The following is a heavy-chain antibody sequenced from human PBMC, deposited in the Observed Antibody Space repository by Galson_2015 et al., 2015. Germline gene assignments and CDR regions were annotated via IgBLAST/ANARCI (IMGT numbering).Heavy chain of an antibody. Sequence: SLRLSCAVSGFTFSTYSMNWVRQAPGKGLEWLSYINRDSISYADSVRGRFTISRDSAKNSLYLQMNSLRDEDTAVYYCARDHNWGFDYWGQGTLVTVSS. CDR1: GFTFSTYS. CDR2: INRDSI. CDR3: ARDHNWGFDY. D-gene: IGHD1-1*01. J-gene: IGHJ4*02. V-gene: IGHV3-48*02.